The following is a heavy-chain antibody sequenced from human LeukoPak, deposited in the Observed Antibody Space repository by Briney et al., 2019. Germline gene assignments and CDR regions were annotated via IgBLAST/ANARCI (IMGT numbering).Heavy chain of an antibody. J-gene: IGHJ4*02. Sequence: GGSLRLSCAASGFTVSSNYMSWVRQAPGKGLEWVSVIYSGGSTYYADSVKGRFTISRDNAKNSLYLQMNSLRAEDTAVYYCARDPSSGWLDYWGQGTLVTVSS. CDR1: GFTVSSNY. CDR2: IYSGGST. V-gene: IGHV3-53*01. CDR3: ARDPSSGWLDY. D-gene: IGHD6-19*01.